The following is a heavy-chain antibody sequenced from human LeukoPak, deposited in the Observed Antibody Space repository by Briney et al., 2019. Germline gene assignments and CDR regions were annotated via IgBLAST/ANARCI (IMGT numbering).Heavy chain of an antibody. J-gene: IGHJ6*02. CDR3: TSLGYCSGGSCYSRVYYYYGMDV. V-gene: IGHV3-15*01. CDR1: GFTFSNAW. D-gene: IGHD2-15*01. CDR2: IKSKTDGGTT. Sequence: GGSLRLSCAASGFTFSNAWMSWVRQAPGEGLEWVGRIKSKTDGGTTDYAAPVKGRFTISRDDSKNTLYLQMNSLKTEDTAVYYCTSLGYCSGGSCYSRVYYYYGMDVWGQGTTVTVSS.